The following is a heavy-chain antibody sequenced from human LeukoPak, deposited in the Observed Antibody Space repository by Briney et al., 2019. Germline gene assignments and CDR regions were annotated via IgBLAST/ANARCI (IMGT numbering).Heavy chain of an antibody. CDR3: VRDLDY. CDR1: GGSISAYY. J-gene: IGHJ4*02. V-gene: IGHV4-4*07. Sequence: KSSKTLSLTCTVSGGSISAYYWGWIRQPAGKGPEWIGRIYTGGTIYNPSLQSRVAISVDKSKNQISLRLNSVTAADTAIYYCVRDLDYWGQGTLVTVSS. CDR2: IYTGGT.